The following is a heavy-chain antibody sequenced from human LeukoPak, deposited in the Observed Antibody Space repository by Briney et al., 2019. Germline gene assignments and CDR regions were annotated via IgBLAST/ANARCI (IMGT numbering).Heavy chain of an antibody. Sequence: GRSLRLSCAASGFTFDDYAMHWVRQAPGKGLEWVSGISWNSGSIGYADSVKGRFTISRDNAKNSLYLQMNSLRAEDTALYYCAKDWSSFSYGAPFDYWGQGTLVTVSS. CDR2: ISWNSGSI. D-gene: IGHD5-18*01. J-gene: IGHJ4*02. CDR3: AKDWSSFSYGAPFDY. V-gene: IGHV3-9*01. CDR1: GFTFDDYA.